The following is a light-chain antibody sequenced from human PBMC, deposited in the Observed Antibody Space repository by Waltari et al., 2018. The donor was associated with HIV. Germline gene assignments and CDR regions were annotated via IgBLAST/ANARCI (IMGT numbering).Light chain of an antibody. V-gene: IGKV3-11*01. Sequence: IVLTQSPGTLSLSPGERVTLSCRASQSVANYLAWYQQRPGQAPRLVIYDVIERAIGTPARFSGRGSASGTNFSLTISSLEPEDFAIYYCQQRSDGFTFGGGTKVEI. CDR1: QSVANY. J-gene: IGKJ4*01. CDR2: DVI. CDR3: QQRSDGFT.